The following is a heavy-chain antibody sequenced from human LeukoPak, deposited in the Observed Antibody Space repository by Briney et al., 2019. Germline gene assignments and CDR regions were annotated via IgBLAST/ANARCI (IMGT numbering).Heavy chain of an antibody. D-gene: IGHD6-19*01. Sequence: GGSLRLSCAASGFSFSAYNMNWVRQAPGKGLEWVAVIWYDGSNKYYADSVKGRFTISRDNSKNTLYLQMNSLRAEDTAVYYCARERQWLDYAFDIWGQGTMVTVSS. CDR1: GFSFSAYN. CDR3: ARERQWLDYAFDI. V-gene: IGHV3-33*08. J-gene: IGHJ3*02. CDR2: IWYDGSNK.